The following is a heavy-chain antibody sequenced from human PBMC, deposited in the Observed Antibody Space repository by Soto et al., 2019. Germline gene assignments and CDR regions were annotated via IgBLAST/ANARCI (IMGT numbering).Heavy chain of an antibody. V-gene: IGHV4-31*03. CDR2: IYYSGST. Sequence: QVQLQESGPGLVKPSQTLSLTCTVSGDSISSGGYYWGWIRQHPGKGLEWIGYIYYSGSTNYNPSLKGRLTLSVDTSKNQFSLRLNSVTAADTAVYYCARVDVVVVLATSAYYFDSWGQGALVTVSS. CDR3: ARVDVVVVLATSAYYFDS. CDR1: GDSISSGGYY. D-gene: IGHD2-15*01. J-gene: IGHJ4*02.